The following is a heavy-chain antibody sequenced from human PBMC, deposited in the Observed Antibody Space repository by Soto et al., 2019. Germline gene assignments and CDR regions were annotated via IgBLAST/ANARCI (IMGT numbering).Heavy chain of an antibody. D-gene: IGHD1-26*01. J-gene: IGHJ3*02. CDR2: IKSKTDGGTT. CDR3: TTSGASYDAFDI. Sequence: EVQLVESGGGLVKPGGSLRLSCAASGFTFSNAWMSWVRQAPGKGLEWVSRIKSKTDGGTTDYAAPVKGRFTISRDDSKNTLYLQMNSLKTEDTAVYYCTTSGASYDAFDIWGQGTMVTVSS. CDR1: GFTFSNAW. V-gene: IGHV3-15*01.